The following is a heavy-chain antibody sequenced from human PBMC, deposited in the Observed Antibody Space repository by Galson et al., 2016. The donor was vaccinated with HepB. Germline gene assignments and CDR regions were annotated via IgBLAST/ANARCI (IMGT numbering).Heavy chain of an antibody. CDR3: AKDGGYSSGSYYPDY. J-gene: IGHJ4*02. CDR1: GFTFTNYA. D-gene: IGHD3-10*01. V-gene: IGHV3-48*01. Sequence: SLRLSCAASGFTFTNYAMTWVRQAPGKGLEWISYTSSSSSTIYYADSVKGRFTISRDNAKKSLYLQMNSLRAEDTAIYYCAKDGGYSSGSYYPDYRGQGTLVTVSS. CDR2: TSSSSSTI.